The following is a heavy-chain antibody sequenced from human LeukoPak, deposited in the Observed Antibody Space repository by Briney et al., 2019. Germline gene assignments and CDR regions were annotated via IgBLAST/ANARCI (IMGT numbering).Heavy chain of an antibody. J-gene: IGHJ4*02. V-gene: IGHV4-61*02. Sequence: SETVSLTCTVSGGSISSSSFYWSWIRQPAGKGLEWIGRIYASGSTNYNPSLKSRVTISLDTSKNQFSLKLSSVTATDTAMYYCARGWFGELFNLDYWGQGTLVTVSS. CDR2: IYASGST. D-gene: IGHD3-10*01. CDR1: GGSISSSSFY. CDR3: ARGWFGELFNLDY.